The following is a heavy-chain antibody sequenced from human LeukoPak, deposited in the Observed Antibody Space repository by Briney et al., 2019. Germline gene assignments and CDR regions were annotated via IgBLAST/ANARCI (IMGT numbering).Heavy chain of an antibody. V-gene: IGHV2-5*02. Sequence: SGPTLVKPTQTLTLTCTFSGFSLSTSGVGVGWIRQPPGKALEWLALIYWDDDKRYSPSLKSRLTITKDTSKNQVVLTMTNTDPVDTATYYCAHRPSRYDILTGYYSFDYWGQGTLVTVSS. CDR2: IYWDDDK. CDR3: AHRPSRYDILTGYYSFDY. CDR1: GFSLSTSGVG. D-gene: IGHD3-9*01. J-gene: IGHJ4*02.